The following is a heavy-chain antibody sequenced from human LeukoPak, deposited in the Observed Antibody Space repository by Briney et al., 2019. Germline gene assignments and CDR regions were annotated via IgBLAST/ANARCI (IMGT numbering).Heavy chain of an antibody. CDR1: GYTFTAYY. V-gene: IGHV1-2*02. D-gene: IGHD6-19*01. CDR2: INPNSGGT. J-gene: IGHJ3*02. CDR3: ARFAGYTSDWFDAFDI. Sequence: ASVKVSCKASGYTFTAYYMHWVRQAPGQGLEWMGWINPNSGGTNRAQKFQGRVTMTRDTSISTAYMELTRLRSDDTAMYYCARFAGYTSDWFDAFDIWGQGTMVTVSS.